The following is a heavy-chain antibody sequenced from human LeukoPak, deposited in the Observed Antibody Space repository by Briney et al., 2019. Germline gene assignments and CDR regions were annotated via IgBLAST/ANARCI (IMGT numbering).Heavy chain of an antibody. CDR1: GFTFSSSW. Sequence: GGSLRLSCAASGFTFSSSWMSWVRQAPGKGLEWVANIKYDGSEKYYVDSVKGRFTISRDNAQNSLYLQMDSLRAADTAVYYCARDRCSGGSCYYFDYWGQGTLVTVSS. CDR2: IKYDGSEK. J-gene: IGHJ4*02. D-gene: IGHD2-15*01. V-gene: IGHV3-7*05. CDR3: ARDRCSGGSCYYFDY.